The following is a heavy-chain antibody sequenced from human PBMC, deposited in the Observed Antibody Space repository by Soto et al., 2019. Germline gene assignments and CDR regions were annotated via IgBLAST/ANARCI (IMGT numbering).Heavy chain of an antibody. CDR1: GFTFGGYA. CDR3: VKDRSLWYAPPPDN. Sequence: EVQLLESGGGLAQPGGSLRLSCAASGFTFGGYAMSWVRQAPGRGLEWVSGISNSGDSTYYADSVKGRFTISRDNSRNTLHRQMNSLRVEDTAVYYCVKDRSLWYAPPPDNWGQGTLVTVSS. D-gene: IGHD2-2*01. J-gene: IGHJ4*02. CDR2: ISNSGDST. V-gene: IGHV3-23*01.